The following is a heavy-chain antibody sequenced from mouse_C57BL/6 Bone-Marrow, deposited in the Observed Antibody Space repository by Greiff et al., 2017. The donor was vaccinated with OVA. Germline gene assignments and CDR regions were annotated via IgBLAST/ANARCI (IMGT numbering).Heavy chain of an antibody. J-gene: IGHJ2*01. V-gene: IGHV1-64*01. CDR3: AREGTTVEPLDY. Sequence: QVQLKQPGAELVKPGASVKLSCKASGYTFTSYWMHWVKQRPGQGLEWIGMIHPNSGSTNYNEKFKSKATLTVDKSSSTAYMQLSSLTSEDSAVYYCAREGTTVEPLDYWGQGTTLTVSS. CDR2: IHPNSGST. D-gene: IGHD1-1*01. CDR1: GYTFTSYW.